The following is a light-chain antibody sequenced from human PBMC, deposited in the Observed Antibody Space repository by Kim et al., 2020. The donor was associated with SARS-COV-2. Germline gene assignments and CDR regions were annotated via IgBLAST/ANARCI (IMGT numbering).Light chain of an antibody. J-gene: IGLJ3*02. CDR3: FSAADKSAFWV. CDR1: GLAKKY. V-gene: IGLV3-27*01. CDR2: KDT. Sequence: SQGQKGGHTRSVDGLAKKYARWFQQKPGQAPVLVIWKDTDRPSGIPERFSGSSSGTTVTLTISGAQVEDEADYYCFSAADKSAFWVFGGGTQLTVL.